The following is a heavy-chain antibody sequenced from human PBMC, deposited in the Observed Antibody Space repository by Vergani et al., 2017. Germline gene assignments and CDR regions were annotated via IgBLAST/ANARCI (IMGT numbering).Heavy chain of an antibody. Sequence: QVQLQESGPGLVKPSGTLSLTCAVSGGSISSSNWWSWVRQPPGKGLEWIGEINHSGSTNYNPSLKSRVTISVDTSKNQFSLKLSSVTAADTAAYYCARDGMATSYWYFDLWGRGTLVTVSS. CDR2: INHSGST. J-gene: IGHJ2*01. D-gene: IGHD5-24*01. CDR3: ARDGMATSYWYFDL. V-gene: IGHV4-4*02. CDR1: GGSISSSNW.